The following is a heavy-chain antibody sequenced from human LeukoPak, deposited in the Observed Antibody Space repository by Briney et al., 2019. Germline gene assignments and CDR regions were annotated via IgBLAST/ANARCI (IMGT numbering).Heavy chain of an antibody. V-gene: IGHV3-30*18. J-gene: IGHJ4*02. CDR3: VKELDSSGYFDF. D-gene: IGHD3-22*01. CDR2: ISYDGSNT. Sequence: GGSLRLSCAASGFIFSSNGMYWVRQAPGKGLEWVAVISYDGSNTYYADSVKGRFTISRDNSKNTLYLEMNSLRAEDTAVYYCVKELDSSGYFDFWGQGTLVTVSS. CDR1: GFIFSSNG.